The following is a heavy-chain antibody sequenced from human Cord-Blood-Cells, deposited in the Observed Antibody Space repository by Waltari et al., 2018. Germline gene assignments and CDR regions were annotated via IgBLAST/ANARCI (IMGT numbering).Heavy chain of an antibody. V-gene: IGHV3-33*01. CDR3: ARDNGPWGLDAFDI. CDR1: GFTFSSYG. D-gene: IGHD7-27*01. Sequence: QVQLVESGGGVVQPGRSLRLSCAASGFTFSSYGLHGVRQAPGKGLEWVAVIWYDGSNKYYADSVKGRFTISRDNSKNTLYLQMNSLRAEDTAVYYCARDNGPWGLDAFDIWGQGTMVTVSS. J-gene: IGHJ3*02. CDR2: IWYDGSNK.